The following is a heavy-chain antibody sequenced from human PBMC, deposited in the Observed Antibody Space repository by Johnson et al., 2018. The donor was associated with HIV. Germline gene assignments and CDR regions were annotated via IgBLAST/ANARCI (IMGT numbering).Heavy chain of an antibody. CDR3: VRGGQWGATDAFDV. CDR1: GFTFSDYY. CDR2: ISSSGSTR. V-gene: IGHV3-11*04. Sequence: QVQLVESGGGLVQSGGSLRLSCAASGFTFSDYYMSWIRQAPGKGLEWVSYISSSGSTRYYADSVKGRFTISTDNAKNSLYLQMNSLRHEDTAVYCCVRGGQWGATDAFDVWGQGTMVTVSS. J-gene: IGHJ3*01. D-gene: IGHD6-19*01.